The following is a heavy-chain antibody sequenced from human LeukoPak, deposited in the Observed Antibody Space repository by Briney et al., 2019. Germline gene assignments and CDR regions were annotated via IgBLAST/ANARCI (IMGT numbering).Heavy chain of an antibody. J-gene: IGHJ4*02. Sequence: GGFLRLSCAASGFTFSSYWMHWVRQAPGKGLVRVSRINSDGSSITYADSVKGRFTISRDNAKNTLYLQMNSLRAEDTAVYYCARDGPAYHWGQGTLVTVSS. D-gene: IGHD3/OR15-3a*01. V-gene: IGHV3-74*03. CDR1: GFTFSSYW. CDR3: ARDGPAYH. CDR2: INSDGSSI.